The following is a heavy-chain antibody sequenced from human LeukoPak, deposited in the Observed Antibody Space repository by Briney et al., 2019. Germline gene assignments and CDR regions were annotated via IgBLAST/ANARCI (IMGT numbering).Heavy chain of an antibody. J-gene: IGHJ4*02. CDR1: GGSISSGGYY. D-gene: IGHD4-23*01. CDR2: IYYSGST. V-gene: IGHV4-61*08. CDR3: AREPRRNVYGGFDY. Sequence: SQTLFLTCTVSGGSISSGGYYWSWIRQPPGKGLEWIGYIYYSGSTNYNPSLKSRVTISVDTSKNQFSLKLSSVTAADTAVYYCAREPRRNVYGGFDYWGQGTLVTVSS.